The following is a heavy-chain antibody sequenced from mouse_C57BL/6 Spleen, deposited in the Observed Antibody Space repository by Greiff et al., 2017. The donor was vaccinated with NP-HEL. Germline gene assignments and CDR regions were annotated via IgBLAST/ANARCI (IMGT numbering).Heavy chain of an antibody. CDR3: ARDYTRYAMDY. D-gene: IGHD2-12*01. V-gene: IGHV1-19*01. CDR2: INPYNGGT. J-gene: IGHJ4*01. CDR1: GYTFTDYY. Sequence: EVQLQQSGPVLVKPGASVKMSCKASGYTFTDYYMNWVKQSHGKSLEWIGVINPYNGGTSYNQKFKGKATLTVDKSSSTAYMELNSLTSEDSAVYYCARDYTRYAMDYWGQGTSVTVSS.